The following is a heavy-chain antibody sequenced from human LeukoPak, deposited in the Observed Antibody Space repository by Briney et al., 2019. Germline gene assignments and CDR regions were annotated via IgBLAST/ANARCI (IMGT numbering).Heavy chain of an antibody. J-gene: IGHJ6*03. CDR3: ARCGRNNRGYYYMED. Sequence: SETLSLTCTVSGGSISGYSWSWIRQPPGKGLEWIGYTHYSGSSNYNPSLKSRVTISVDTSKNQFSLKVSSVTAADTTVYYCARCGRNNRGYYYMEDWGKGTTVTVSS. CDR1: GGSISGYS. V-gene: IGHV4-59*01. D-gene: IGHD2/OR15-2a*01. CDR2: THYSGSS.